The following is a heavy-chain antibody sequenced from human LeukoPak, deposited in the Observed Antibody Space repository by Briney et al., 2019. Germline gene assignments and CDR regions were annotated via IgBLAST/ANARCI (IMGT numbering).Heavy chain of an antibody. CDR2: INPNSGDT. Sequence: ASVKVSCRASGYTFSGYCMHWVRQAPGQGLEWMGWINPNSGDTHYAQKFQGRVTMTRDTPIITAYMELSGLSSDDTSVFYCARGGACVHDGLDIWGQGTMVTVSS. CDR1: GYTFSGYC. D-gene: IGHD4/OR15-4a*01. V-gene: IGHV1-2*02. J-gene: IGHJ3*02. CDR3: ARGGACVHDGLDI.